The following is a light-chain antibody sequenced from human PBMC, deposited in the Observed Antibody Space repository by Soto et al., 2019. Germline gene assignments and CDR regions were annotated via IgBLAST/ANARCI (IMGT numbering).Light chain of an antibody. V-gene: IGLV2-14*01. CDR3: SSYATSSPYV. CDR2: EVS. Sequence: LTQPASVSGSPGHSITISCTGTSXDVGGYDYVSWYQQHPGKAPKLVIYEVSHRPSGISDRFSGSKSGNTASLTISGLQVEDEADYYCSSYATSSPYVFGPGTKVTVL. J-gene: IGLJ1*01. CDR1: SXDVGGYDY.